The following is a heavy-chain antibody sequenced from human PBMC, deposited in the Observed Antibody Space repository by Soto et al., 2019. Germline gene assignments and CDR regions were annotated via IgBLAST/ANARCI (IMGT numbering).Heavy chain of an antibody. J-gene: IGHJ3*02. CDR2: INPATGAA. CDR3: ARGGGVGVAGSAAFDM. Sequence: QLHLVQSGAVVKKPGASVTVSCSASGYPVTAYYMHWVRQAPGRGLEWMGGINPATGAAKYTQTFQGSVTRDRETSTSTVFMEPSGLTSEDPAVFCGARGGGVGVAGSAAFDMWGQGTLVTVSS. D-gene: IGHD3-3*01. V-gene: IGHV1-2*02. CDR1: GYPVTAYY.